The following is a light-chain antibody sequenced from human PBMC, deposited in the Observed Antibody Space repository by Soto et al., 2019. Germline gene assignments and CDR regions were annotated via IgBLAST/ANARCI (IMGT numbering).Light chain of an antibody. V-gene: IGLV2-8*01. CDR2: EVF. CDR3: KSYAGSNTYV. CDR1: KSDIGVYDF. J-gene: IGLJ1*01. Sequence: QYVLMQPAAVSGSPGQSVTISCIGTKSDIGVYDFVSWYQHLPGKAPRLIIYEVFQRPSGVPDRFSGSKSGNTASLTVSGLQAADEADYFCKSYAGSNTYVFGSGTKVTVL.